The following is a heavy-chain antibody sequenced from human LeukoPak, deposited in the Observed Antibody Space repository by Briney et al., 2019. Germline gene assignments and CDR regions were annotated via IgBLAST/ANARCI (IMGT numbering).Heavy chain of an antibody. CDR1: GFTFSSYA. J-gene: IGHJ4*02. CDR2: ISYDGSNK. Sequence: PGGSLRLSCAASGFTFSSYAMHWVRQAPGKGLEWVAVISYDGSNKYYADSVKGRFTISRDNSKNTLYLQMNSLRAEDTAVYYCAKAFYSSAQYYFDYWGQGTLVTVSS. CDR3: AKAFYSSAQYYFDY. V-gene: IGHV3-30-3*01. D-gene: IGHD6-19*01.